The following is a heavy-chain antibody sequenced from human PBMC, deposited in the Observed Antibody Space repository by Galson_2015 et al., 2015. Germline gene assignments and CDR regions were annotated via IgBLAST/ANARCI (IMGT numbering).Heavy chain of an antibody. D-gene: IGHD1-14*01. V-gene: IGHV3-53*01. Sequence: SLRLSCAASGFTVRSSYMSWVRQAPGKGLEWVSVIYSGGSTHYADSVKGRFTISRDTSNNTLYLQMNSLRAEDTAVFFCARGGTSYGFDYWGQGTPVTVSA. CDR3: ARGGTSYGFDY. J-gene: IGHJ4*02. CDR1: GFTVRSSY. CDR2: IYSGGST.